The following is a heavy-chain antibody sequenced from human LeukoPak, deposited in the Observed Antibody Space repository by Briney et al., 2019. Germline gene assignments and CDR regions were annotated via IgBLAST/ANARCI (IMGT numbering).Heavy chain of an antibody. D-gene: IGHD5-18*01. CDR3: ARTAMASYYMDV. V-gene: IGHV1-69*01. Sequence: ASVKVSCKXSGGTFSSYAISWVQQAPGQGLKWMGGIIPIFGTANYAQKFQGRVTITADESTSTAYMELSSLRSEDTAVYYCARTAMASYYMDVWGKGTTVTVSS. CDR2: IIPIFGTA. J-gene: IGHJ6*03. CDR1: GGTFSSYA.